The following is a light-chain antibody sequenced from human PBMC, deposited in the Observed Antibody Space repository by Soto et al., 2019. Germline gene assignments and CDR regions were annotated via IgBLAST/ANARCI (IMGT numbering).Light chain of an antibody. CDR2: DAS. Sequence: EIVLTQSPGTLSLSPGERATLSCRASQSVSSSFLAWYQQKPGQAPRLLIYDASSRATGIPDRFSGSGSGTDFTLTISRLEPADFAVYFCQQYCSSPPWTFGQGTKVEIK. CDR1: QSVSSSF. V-gene: IGKV3-20*01. J-gene: IGKJ1*01. CDR3: QQYCSSPPWT.